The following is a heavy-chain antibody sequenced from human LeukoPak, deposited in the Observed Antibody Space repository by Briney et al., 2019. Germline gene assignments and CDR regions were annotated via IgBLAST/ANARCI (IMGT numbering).Heavy chain of an antibody. CDR3: ARATLSTRTAFDI. J-gene: IGHJ3*02. CDR1: GGSINNYY. Sequence: PSETLSLTCTVSGGSINNYYWNWIRQPPGKELERIGYIYYSGSTNYNPSLKSRVTISVDTSKNQFSLNLSSVTAADTAVYYCARATLSTRTAFDIWGQGTMVTVSP. D-gene: IGHD2-2*01. V-gene: IGHV4-59*01. CDR2: IYYSGST.